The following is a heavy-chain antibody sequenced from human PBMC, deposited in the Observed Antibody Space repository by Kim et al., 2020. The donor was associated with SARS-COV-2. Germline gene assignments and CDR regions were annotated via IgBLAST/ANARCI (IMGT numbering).Heavy chain of an antibody. D-gene: IGHD3-22*01. CDR2: ISSNGGST. CDR3: VKGGYSYYDSSGYYDFDY. J-gene: IGHJ4*02. CDR1: GFTFSSYA. Sequence: GGSLRLSCSASGFTFSSYAMHWVRQAPGKGLEYVSAISSNGGSTYYADSVKGRFTISRDNSKNTLYLQMSSLRAEDTAVYYCVKGGYSYYDSSGYYDFDYWGQGTLVTVSS. V-gene: IGHV3-64D*09.